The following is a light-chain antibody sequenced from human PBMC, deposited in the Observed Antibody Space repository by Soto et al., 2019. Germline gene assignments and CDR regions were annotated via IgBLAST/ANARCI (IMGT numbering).Light chain of an antibody. CDR1: QSVTTR. CDR3: QQYGGSPIT. CDR2: GAS. J-gene: IGKJ5*01. Sequence: IVLKQSPGTLSLSPGERVTLSCRASQSVTTRLAWYQHKPGQAPTLLMSGASNRASGVPVRFSGSGSGTDFTLTITRLEPEDFALYYCQQYGGSPITFGLGTRLEIK. V-gene: IGKV3-20*01.